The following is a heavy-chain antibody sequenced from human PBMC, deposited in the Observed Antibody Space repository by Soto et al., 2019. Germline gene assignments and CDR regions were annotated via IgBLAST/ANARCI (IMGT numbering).Heavy chain of an antibody. CDR1: GYTFTSYA. J-gene: IGHJ6*02. CDR2: INAGNGNT. Sequence: QVPLVQSGAEVKKPGASVKVSCKASGYTFTSYAMHWVRQAPGQRLEWMGWINAGNGNTKYSQKFQGRVTITRDTSASTAYMELSSLRSEDTAVYYCARPIAAFYGMDVWGQGTTVTVSS. D-gene: IGHD6-25*01. CDR3: ARPIAAFYGMDV. V-gene: IGHV1-3*01.